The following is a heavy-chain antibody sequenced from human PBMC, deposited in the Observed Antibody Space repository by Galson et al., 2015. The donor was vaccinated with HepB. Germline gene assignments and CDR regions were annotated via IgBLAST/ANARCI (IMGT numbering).Heavy chain of an antibody. CDR2: ISYDGSNK. J-gene: IGHJ5*02. CDR3: ARDLGYCSGGSCPNWFDP. CDR1: GFTFSSYA. Sequence: SLRLSCAASGFTFSSYAMHWVRQAPGKGLEWVAVISYDGSNKYYADSVKGRFTISRDNSKNTLYLQMNSLRAEDTAVYYCARDLGYCSGGSCPNWFDPWGQGTLVTVSS. V-gene: IGHV3-30-3*01. D-gene: IGHD2-15*01.